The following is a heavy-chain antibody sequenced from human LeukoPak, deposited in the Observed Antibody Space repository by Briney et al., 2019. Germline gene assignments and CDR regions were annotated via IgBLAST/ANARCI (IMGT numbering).Heavy chain of an antibody. D-gene: IGHD3-22*01. Sequence: PGGSLRLSCAASGFTFTTYWMSWVRQAPVKGLEWVANIKQDGSEKYFVDSVKGRFTISRDNVKNSLYLQMNSLRAEDTAVYYCASRGYYYDSSGSSGAFDIWGQGTMVTVSS. CDR3: ASRGYYYDSSGSSGAFDI. CDR2: IKQDGSEK. V-gene: IGHV3-7*03. J-gene: IGHJ3*02. CDR1: GFTFTTYW.